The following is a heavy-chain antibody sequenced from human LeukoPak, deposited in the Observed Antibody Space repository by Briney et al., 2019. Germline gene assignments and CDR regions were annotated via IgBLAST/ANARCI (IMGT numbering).Heavy chain of an antibody. D-gene: IGHD6-19*01. CDR1: GFTFSSYW. V-gene: IGHV3-7*01. J-gene: IGHJ6*02. Sequence: GGSLRLSCAASGFTFSSYWMSWVRQAPGKGLEWVANIKQDGSEKYYVDSVKGRFTISRDNAKNSLYLQMNSLRAEDTAVYYCARDWAYSSGWYGIIYYYYYGMDVWGQGTTVTVSS. CDR2: IKQDGSEK. CDR3: ARDWAYSSGWYGIIYYYYYGMDV.